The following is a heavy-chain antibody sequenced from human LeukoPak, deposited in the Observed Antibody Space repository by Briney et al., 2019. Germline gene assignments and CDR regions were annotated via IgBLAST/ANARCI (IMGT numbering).Heavy chain of an antibody. CDR3: ARDGVGADGIDY. D-gene: IGHD1-26*01. CDR1: GFTFSSYE. Sequence: PGGSLRLSCAASGFTFSSYEMNWVRQAPGKGLEWLSYISSSGSTIYYADSVKGRITVSRDNAKNSLYLQMNSLRAEDTAVYYCARDGVGADGIDYWGQGTLVTVSS. CDR2: ISSSGSTI. J-gene: IGHJ4*02. V-gene: IGHV3-48*03.